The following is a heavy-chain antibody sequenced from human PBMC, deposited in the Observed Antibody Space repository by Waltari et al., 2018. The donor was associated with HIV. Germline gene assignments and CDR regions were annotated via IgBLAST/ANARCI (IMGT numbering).Heavy chain of an antibody. CDR1: GSHFTKND. CDR2: INTNTGIP. D-gene: IGHD3-10*01. Sequence: QVQLVQSGSELKKPGASVKVSRQSSGSHFTKNDINWVRQAPGQGLEWTGWINTNTGIPTYAQGFTGRFVFSLDTSVSTAFLQISSRKAEDTAVFYCARDSGSTRSFDSWGQGALVTVSS. J-gene: IGHJ4*02. CDR3: ARDSGSTRSFDS. V-gene: IGHV7-4-1*02.